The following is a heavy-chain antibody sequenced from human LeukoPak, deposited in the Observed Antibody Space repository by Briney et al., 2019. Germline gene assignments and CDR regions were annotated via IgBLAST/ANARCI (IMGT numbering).Heavy chain of an antibody. CDR3: GKDRSTTYSIDY. D-gene: IGHD2-15*01. CDR2: ISFDAKVE. J-gene: IGHJ4*02. V-gene: IGHV3-30*09. Sequence: PGGSLRLSCAASGFTFRSDAMHWVRPAPGKGLEWLTFISFDAKVEYYADSVKGRFATSRDNSKNTVYLQMNSLRPEDTAVYYCGKDRSTTYSIDYWGQGTLVTVSS. CDR1: GFTFRSDA.